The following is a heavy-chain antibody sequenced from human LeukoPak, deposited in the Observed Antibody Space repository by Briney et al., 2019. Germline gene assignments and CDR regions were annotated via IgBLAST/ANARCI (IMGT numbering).Heavy chain of an antibody. Sequence: PGGSLRLSCAASGFTFSSYSMNWGRPAPGKGLEWVSSISSSSGFIYYADSVRGRFTISRDNAKNSLFLQMNSLRAEDTAVYYCSRTDCSITNCPVAMDVWGQGTTVTVSS. V-gene: IGHV3-21*01. J-gene: IGHJ6*02. CDR2: ISSSSGFI. CDR1: GFTFSSYS. D-gene: IGHD2-2*01. CDR3: SRTDCSITNCPVAMDV.